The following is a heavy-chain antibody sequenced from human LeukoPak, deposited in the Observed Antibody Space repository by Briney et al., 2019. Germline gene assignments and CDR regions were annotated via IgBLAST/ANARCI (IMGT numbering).Heavy chain of an antibody. Sequence: GGSLRLSCAASGFTFSSYSMNWVRQAPGKGLEWVSSISSSSSYIYYADSVKGRFTISRDNAKNSLYLQMNSLRVEDTAVYYCARGRGDSSSWYFDYWGQGTLVTVSS. CDR3: ARGRGDSSSWYFDY. V-gene: IGHV3-21*01. J-gene: IGHJ4*02. CDR1: GFTFSSYS. CDR2: ISSSSSYI. D-gene: IGHD6-13*01.